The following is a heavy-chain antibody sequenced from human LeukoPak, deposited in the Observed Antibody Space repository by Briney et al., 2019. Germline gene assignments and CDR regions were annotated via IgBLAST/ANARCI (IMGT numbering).Heavy chain of an antibody. V-gene: IGHV3-7*03. CDR3: ARVSYCSGGSCYSGYFDY. CDR2: IKQDGSEK. Sequence: GGSLRLSCAASGFTFSSYWMSWVRRAPGKGLEWVANIKQDGSEKYYVDSVKGRFTISRDNAKNSLYLQMNSLRAEDTAVYYCARVSYCSGGSCYSGYFDYWGQGTLVTVSS. CDR1: GFTFSSYW. D-gene: IGHD2-15*01. J-gene: IGHJ4*02.